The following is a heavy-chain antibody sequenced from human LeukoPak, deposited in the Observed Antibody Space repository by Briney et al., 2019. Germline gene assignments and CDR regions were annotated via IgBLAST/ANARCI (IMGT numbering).Heavy chain of an antibody. D-gene: IGHD3-10*01. CDR2: INSNSGNI. V-gene: IGHV3-21*01. J-gene: IGHJ6*03. Sequence: GGSLRLSCAASGFTFSSYSMNWVRQAPGKGLEWVSSINSNSGNIQYADSVTGRFTVSRDNAKNSLSLQMNSLRAEDTAVYYCARLYYGSGSYLNYYMDDWAKGTTVIVSS. CDR1: GFTFSSYS. CDR3: ARLYYGSGSYLNYYMDD.